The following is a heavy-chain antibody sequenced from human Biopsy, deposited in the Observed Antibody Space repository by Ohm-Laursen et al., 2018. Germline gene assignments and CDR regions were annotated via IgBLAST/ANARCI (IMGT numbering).Heavy chain of an antibody. J-gene: IGHJ3*02. Sequence: TLSLTCTVPGGSISSYYWTWIRQPPGKGLEWIGDVYYSGSTNQNPSLKSRVTILVDTSKNQFSLKLNSVTAADTAVYYCGRREVVITHDAFDTWGQGTMVTVSS. CDR1: GGSISSYY. V-gene: IGHV4-59*08. D-gene: IGHD3-22*01. CDR3: GRREVVITHDAFDT. CDR2: VYYSGST.